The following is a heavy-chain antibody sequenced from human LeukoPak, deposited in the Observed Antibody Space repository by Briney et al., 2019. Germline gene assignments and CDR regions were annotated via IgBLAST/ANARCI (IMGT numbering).Heavy chain of an antibody. CDR3: ARVMGRYCSSTSCYVDY. Sequence: PGGSLRLSCAASGFTFSDYYMSWIRQAPGKGLEWVAYITSSGSTMYYADSVKGRFTISRDNSKNTLYLQMNSLRAEDTAVYYCARVMGRYCSSTSCYVDYWGQGTLVTVSS. D-gene: IGHD2-2*01. CDR2: ITSSGSTM. CDR1: GFTFSDYY. J-gene: IGHJ4*02. V-gene: IGHV3-11*04.